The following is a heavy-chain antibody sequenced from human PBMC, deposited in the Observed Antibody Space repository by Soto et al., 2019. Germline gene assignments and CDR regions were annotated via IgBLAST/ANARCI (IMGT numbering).Heavy chain of an antibody. CDR1: GFTFSHYA. Sequence: QVQLVESGGGVVQPGRSLRLSCAASGFTFSHYAMHWVRQAPGKGLEWVALMSYDGSNEYYAYSVKGRFTISRDNSKNTLYLQMNSLRAEDTAVYYCAKDGSHTFDYWGQGTLVTVSS. J-gene: IGHJ4*02. CDR3: AKDGSHTFDY. CDR2: MSYDGSNE. V-gene: IGHV3-30*18. D-gene: IGHD1-26*01.